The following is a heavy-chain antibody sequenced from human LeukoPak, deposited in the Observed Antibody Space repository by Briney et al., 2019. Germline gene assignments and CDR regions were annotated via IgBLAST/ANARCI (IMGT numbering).Heavy chain of an antibody. CDR1: GFTFSSYW. CDR3: ATSRTLDH. CDR2: IKQDGSEK. D-gene: IGHD3-9*01. V-gene: IGHV3-7*05. J-gene: IGHJ1*01. Sequence: GRSLRLSCAAAGFTFSSYWMNWVRQAPGQGLEWVATIKQDGSEKYYVDSLKGRFTISRDNAKNSLYLQMNNLRAEDTAVYYCATSRTLDHWGQGTLVIASS.